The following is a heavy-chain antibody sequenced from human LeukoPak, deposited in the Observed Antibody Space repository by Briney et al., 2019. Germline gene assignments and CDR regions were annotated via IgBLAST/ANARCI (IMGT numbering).Heavy chain of an antibody. CDR3: TRDGDGRRWSDMMDS. D-gene: IGHD2-15*01. V-gene: IGHV1-18*01. Sequence: PGGSLRLSCAASGFTFSSYAKHWVRQASGKGPEWVGLINNQDENTNYAQKFQDRFIMTTDTSTNTARMELRSLRPEDTAVYYCTRDGDGRRWSDMMDSWGQGTLVIVSS. CDR2: INNQDENT. J-gene: IGHJ4*02. CDR1: GFTFSSYA.